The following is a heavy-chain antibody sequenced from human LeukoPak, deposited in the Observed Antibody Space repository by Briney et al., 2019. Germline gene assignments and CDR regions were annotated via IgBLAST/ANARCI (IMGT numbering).Heavy chain of an antibody. CDR3: ARLRDTVTSASDY. CDR1: GFSIKTYS. Sequence: GGSLRLSCAASGFSIKTYSMTWVRQGPGKGLEWVSTISSSGGYIYYACSGKGRFTMSRDTAKNSLYLQMNSLRVEDTAVYNCARLRDTVTSASDYWGQRTLVTVSS. V-gene: IGHV3-21*01. J-gene: IGHJ4*02. CDR2: ISSSGGYI. D-gene: IGHD4-17*01.